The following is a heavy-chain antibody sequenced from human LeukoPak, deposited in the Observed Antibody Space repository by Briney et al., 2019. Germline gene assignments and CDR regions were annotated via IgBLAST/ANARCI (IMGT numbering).Heavy chain of an antibody. D-gene: IGHD3-10*01. CDR3: ASPYGSGSYV. J-gene: IGHJ4*02. V-gene: IGHV4-38-2*02. CDR1: GYSISSGYY. Sequence: PSETLSLTCTVSGYSISSGYYWGWIRQPPGKGLEWIGSIYHSGSTYCNPSLKSRVTISVDTSKNQFSLKLSSVTAADTAVYYCASPYGSGSYVWGQGTLVTVSS. CDR2: IYHSGST.